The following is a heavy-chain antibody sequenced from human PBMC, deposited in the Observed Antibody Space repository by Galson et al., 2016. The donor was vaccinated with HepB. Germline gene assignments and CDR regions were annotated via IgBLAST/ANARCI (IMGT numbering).Heavy chain of an antibody. J-gene: IGHJ4*02. Sequence: SVKVSCTASGYTFINYGMTWIRQAPGQGLECMAWISCSNGITYYAPTLQGRVTLTTDTSTNTAYMEMRSLRSDNTAVYYCARVPLVAKYQVLALDYWGQGTPVTVSS. D-gene: IGHD4/OR15-4a*01. CDR2: ISCSNGIT. V-gene: IGHV1-18*01. CDR3: ARVPLVAKYQVLALDY. CDR1: GYTFINYG.